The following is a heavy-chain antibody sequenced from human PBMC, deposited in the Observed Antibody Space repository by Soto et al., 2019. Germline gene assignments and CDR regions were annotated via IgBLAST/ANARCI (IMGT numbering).Heavy chain of an antibody. J-gene: IGHJ4*02. Sequence: QVQLVESGGGVVQPGRSLRLSCAASGCTLSSYGMHWVRQAPGKGLEWVAVISYDGSNKYYADSVKGRFTISRDNSKNTLYLQMNSLRAEDTAVYYCAKDRGAWIQLWLLGYWGQGTLVTVSS. V-gene: IGHV3-30*18. CDR1: GCTLSSYG. CDR2: ISYDGSNK. D-gene: IGHD5-18*01. CDR3: AKDRGAWIQLWLLGY.